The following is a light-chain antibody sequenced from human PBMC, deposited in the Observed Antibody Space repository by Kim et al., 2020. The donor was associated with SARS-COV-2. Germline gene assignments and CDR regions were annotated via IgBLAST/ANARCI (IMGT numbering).Light chain of an antibody. J-gene: IGKJ2*01. CDR3: QQSHSTPPDT. CDR1: QSISTH. V-gene: IGKV1-39*01. Sequence: DIQMTQSPSSLSASVGDRVTITCRASQSISTHLNWYQQRPGKAPKLLIHAASTLQTGVPSRFSGSGSGTVFTLTISSLQPEDFATYYCQQSHSTPPDTFGQGTKVDIK. CDR2: AAS.